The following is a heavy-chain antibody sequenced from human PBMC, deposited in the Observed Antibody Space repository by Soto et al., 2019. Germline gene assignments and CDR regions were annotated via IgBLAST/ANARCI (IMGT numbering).Heavy chain of an antibody. Sequence: QVQLVQSGAEVKKPGASVKVSCKASGYTFTSYAMHWVRQAPGQRLEWMGWINAGNGNTKYSQKFQGRVTITRDTSASTAYIELSSLRSEDTAVYYCARSTGSYYVWFDPWGQGTLVTVSS. CDR1: GYTFTSYA. CDR2: INAGNGNT. CDR3: ARSTGSYYVWFDP. J-gene: IGHJ5*02. V-gene: IGHV1-3*01. D-gene: IGHD1-26*01.